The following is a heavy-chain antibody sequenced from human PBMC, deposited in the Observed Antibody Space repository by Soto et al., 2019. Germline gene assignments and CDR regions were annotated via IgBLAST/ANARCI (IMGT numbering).Heavy chain of an antibody. CDR2: SNQSGST. CDR3: ASGSRYYGLDF. CDR1: GGSFSGYY. Sequence: SETLSLTCVVYGGSFSGYYWTWIRQPPGKGLEWIGDSNQSGSTNYNPSLKSRVTISVDTSKKQFSLKLTSVTAADTAVYYCASGSRYYGLDFSGPGTTVTVSS. V-gene: IGHV4-34*01. J-gene: IGHJ6*02.